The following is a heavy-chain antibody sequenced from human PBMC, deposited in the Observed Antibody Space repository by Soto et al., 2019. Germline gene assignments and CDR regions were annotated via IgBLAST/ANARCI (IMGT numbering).Heavy chain of an antibody. CDR2: IYYSGTT. Sequence: SETLSLTCAVSGYSISSSNWWGWIRQPPGKGLEWIGYIYYSGTTYYNPSLKSRVTMSVDTSKNQFSLKLTSVTAADTAVYYCARQWGGDYWGQGNLVTVSS. CDR1: GYSISSSNW. D-gene: IGHD3-16*01. V-gene: IGHV4-28*01. J-gene: IGHJ4*02. CDR3: ARQWGGDY.